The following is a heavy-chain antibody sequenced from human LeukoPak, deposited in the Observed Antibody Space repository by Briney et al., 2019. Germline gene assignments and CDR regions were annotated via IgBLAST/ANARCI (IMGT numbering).Heavy chain of an antibody. CDR2: ISGSGGTT. CDR1: GFTFSSYA. CDR3: AKFRCGGGSCYVVYFDY. D-gene: IGHD2-15*01. V-gene: IGHV3-23*01. J-gene: IGHJ4*02. Sequence: PGGSLRLSCAGSGFTFSSYAMSWVRQAPGKGLEWVSAISGSGGTTYYADSVKGRFTISRDNSKNTLYLQMNSLRAEDTAVYYCAKFRCGGGSCYVVYFDYWGQGTLVTVSS.